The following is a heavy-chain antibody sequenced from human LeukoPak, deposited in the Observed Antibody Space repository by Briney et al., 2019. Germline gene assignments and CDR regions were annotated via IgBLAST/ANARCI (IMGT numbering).Heavy chain of an antibody. J-gene: IGHJ4*02. CDR3: AGSVPAPKEFAY. CDR2: IYTSGST. CDR1: GGSISSYY. V-gene: IGHV4-4*07. Sequence: SETLSLTCTVSGGSISSYYWSWIRQPAGKGLEWIGRIYTSGSTNYNPSLKSRVTMSVDTSKNHFSLKLNSVTAADTAVYYCAGSVPAPKEFAYWGQGTLVTVSS. D-gene: IGHD2-2*01.